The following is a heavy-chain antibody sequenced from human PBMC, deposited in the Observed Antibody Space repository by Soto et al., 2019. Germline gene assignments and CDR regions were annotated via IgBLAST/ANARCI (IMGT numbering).Heavy chain of an antibody. Sequence: SLRLSCAASGFTLSSYAMHWVRQAPGKGLEWVAVISYDGSNKYYADSVKGRFTISRDNSKNTLYLQMNSLRAEDTAVYYCARPGCLGCYSYYFDYWGQGTLVTVSS. CDR1: GFTLSSYA. CDR2: ISYDGSNK. CDR3: ARPGCLGCYSYYFDY. V-gene: IGHV3-30-3*01. D-gene: IGHD2-15*01. J-gene: IGHJ4*02.